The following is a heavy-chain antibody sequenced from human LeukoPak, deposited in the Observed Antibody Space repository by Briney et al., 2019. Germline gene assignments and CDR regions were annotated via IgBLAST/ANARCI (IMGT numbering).Heavy chain of an antibody. J-gene: IGHJ3*02. CDR2: ISSSGSTI. Sequence: PGGSLRLSCAASVFTFSDYYTSWIRQAPGKGLEWVSYISSSGSTIFYADSVKGRFTISRDNAKNSLSLQVTSLRAEDTDVYYCARVVYCSGGSCHIFAFDIWGQGTMVTVSS. V-gene: IGHV3-11*01. D-gene: IGHD2-15*01. CDR3: ARVVYCSGGSCHIFAFDI. CDR1: VFTFSDYY.